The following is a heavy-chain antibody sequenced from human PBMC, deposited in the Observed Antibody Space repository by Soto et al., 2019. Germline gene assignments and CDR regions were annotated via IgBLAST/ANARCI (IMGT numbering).Heavy chain of an antibody. Sequence: GGSLRLSCSASGFTFSSYVMHWVRQAPGKGLEYVSAISSNGGSTFYADSVKGRFTISRDNSKNTLYLQMSSLRAEDTAVYYCVKDQGADWDVWGQGTTVTVSS. D-gene: IGHD2-21*01. V-gene: IGHV3-64D*08. CDR3: VKDQGADWDV. CDR2: ISSNGGST. J-gene: IGHJ6*02. CDR1: GFTFSSYV.